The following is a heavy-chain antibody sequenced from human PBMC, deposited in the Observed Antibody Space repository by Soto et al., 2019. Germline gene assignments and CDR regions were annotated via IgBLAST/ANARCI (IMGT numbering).Heavy chain of an antibody. CDR1: GFTFSSYD. D-gene: IGHD4-17*01. CDR3: ARALLVYVDLFSNVVAGGRYF. Sequence: QPGGSLRLSCAASGFTFSSYDMHWVRQATGKGLEWVSAIGTAGDTYYPGSVKGRFTISRENAKNSLYLQMNSLRAGDTAVYYCARALLVYVDLFSNVVAGGRYFWGEGTTVTVP. V-gene: IGHV3-13*01. J-gene: IGHJ6*02. CDR2: IGTAGDT.